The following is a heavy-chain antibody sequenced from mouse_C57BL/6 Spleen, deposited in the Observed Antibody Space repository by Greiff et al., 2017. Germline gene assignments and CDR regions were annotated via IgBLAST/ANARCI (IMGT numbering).Heavy chain of an antibody. J-gene: IGHJ1*03. V-gene: IGHV1-53*01. D-gene: IGHD1-1*01. CDR2: INPSNGGT. CDR1: GYTFTSYW. Sequence: QVQLQQPGTELVKPGASVKLSCKASGYTFTSYWMHWVKQRPGQGLEWIGNINPSNGGTNYNEKFKSKAPLTVDKASSTAYMQLSSLTSEDSAVYYCARSRMLTTVVRDWYFDVWGTGTTVTVSS. CDR3: ARSRMLTTVVRDWYFDV.